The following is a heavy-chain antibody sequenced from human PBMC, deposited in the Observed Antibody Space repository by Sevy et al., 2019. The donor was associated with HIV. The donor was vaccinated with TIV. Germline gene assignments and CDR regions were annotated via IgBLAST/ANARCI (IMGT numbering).Heavy chain of an antibody. J-gene: IGHJ4*02. CDR2: ISGSGGST. CDR3: AKDYGRRSMNFWSGHTDY. Sequence: GGSLRLSCAASGFTFSSYAMSWVRQAPGKGLEWVSAISGSGGSTYYADSVKGRFTISRDNTKNTLYLQMNRLRAEDTAVYYCAKDYGRRSMNFWSGHTDYWGQGTLVTVSS. CDR1: GFTFSSYA. D-gene: IGHD3-3*01. V-gene: IGHV3-23*01.